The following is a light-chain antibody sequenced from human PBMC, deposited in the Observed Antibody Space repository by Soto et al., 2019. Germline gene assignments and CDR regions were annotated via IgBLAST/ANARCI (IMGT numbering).Light chain of an antibody. J-gene: IGKJ2*01. CDR3: QQSYSYPQT. CDR2: TAS. CDR1: QSISTY. Sequence: DIQMTQSPSSLSASVGDRVTITCRASQSISTYLNWYQHKPGKAPNLLIYTASSLQSGVPSRFSGSGSGTDFTLTISSLQPEDFATYYCQQSYSYPQTFGQGTNLQIK. V-gene: IGKV1-39*01.